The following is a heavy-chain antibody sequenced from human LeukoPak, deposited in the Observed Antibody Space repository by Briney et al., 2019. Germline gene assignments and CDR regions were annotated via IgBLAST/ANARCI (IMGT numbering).Heavy chain of an antibody. J-gene: IGHJ4*02. Sequence: KHGESLKISCKGSGYSFTSYWIGWVRQMPGKGLEWMGIIYPGDSDTRYSPSFQGQVTISADKSISTAYLQWSSLKASDTAMYYCASGYSSSWYNFPFDYWGQGTLVTVSS. D-gene: IGHD6-13*01. CDR3: ASGYSSSWYNFPFDY. CDR1: GYSFTSYW. V-gene: IGHV5-51*01. CDR2: IYPGDSDT.